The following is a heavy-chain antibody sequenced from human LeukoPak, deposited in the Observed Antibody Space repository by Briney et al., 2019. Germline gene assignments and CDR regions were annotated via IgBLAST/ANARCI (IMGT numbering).Heavy chain of an antibody. CDR3: ASDVVVVAATYPPSFDY. CDR1: GGSISSSSYY. V-gene: IGHV4-39*07. D-gene: IGHD2-15*01. J-gene: IGHJ4*02. CDR2: IYYSGST. Sequence: SETLSLTCTVSGGSISSSSYYWGWIRQPPGKGLEWIGSIYYSGSTYYNPSLKSRVTISVDTSKNQFSLKLSSVTAADTAVYYCASDVVVVAATYPPSFDYWGQGTLVTVSS.